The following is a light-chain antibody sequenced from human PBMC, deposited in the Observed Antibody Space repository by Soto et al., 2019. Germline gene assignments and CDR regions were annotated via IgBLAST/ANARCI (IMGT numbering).Light chain of an antibody. V-gene: IGKV1D-12*01. CDR1: QDVGRW. Sequence: DIQMTQSPSSLSASVGDTVSITCRSSQDVGRWLSWYQQKPGKAPKILIFATSTLKSGVPSRFSGSGSGTDFTLTITSLQSEDFATYYCQQARSFPVTFGQGTRLEI. J-gene: IGKJ5*01. CDR3: QQARSFPVT. CDR2: ATS.